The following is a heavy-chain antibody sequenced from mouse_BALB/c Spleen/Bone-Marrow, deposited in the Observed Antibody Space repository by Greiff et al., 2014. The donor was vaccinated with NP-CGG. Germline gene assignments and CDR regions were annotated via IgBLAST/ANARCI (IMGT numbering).Heavy chain of an antibody. V-gene: IGHV14-3*02. Sequence: DVQLQESGAELVKPGASVKLSCTASGFNIKDTYMHWVKQRPEQGLEWIGRVDPANGNTKYDPKFQGKATITADTSSNTAYLQLSSLTSGDTAVYYCARYRLGTYFDYWGQGTTLTVSS. J-gene: IGHJ2*01. CDR1: GFNIKDTY. D-gene: IGHD2-14*01. CDR2: VDPANGNT. CDR3: ARYRLGTYFDY.